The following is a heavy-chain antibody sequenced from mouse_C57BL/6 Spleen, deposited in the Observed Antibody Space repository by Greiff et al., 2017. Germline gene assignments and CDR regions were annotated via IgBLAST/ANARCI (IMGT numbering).Heavy chain of an antibody. J-gene: IGHJ4*01. V-gene: IGHV1-19*01. Sequence: VQLKQSGPVLVKPGASVKMSCKASGYTFTDYYMNWVKQSHGKSLEWIGVINPYNGGTSYNQKFKGKATLTVDKSSSTAYMELNSLTSEDSAVYYCARGGGILRSLAMDYWGQGTSVTVSS. CDR3: ARGGGILRSLAMDY. CDR2: INPYNGGT. D-gene: IGHD1-1*01. CDR1: GYTFTDYY.